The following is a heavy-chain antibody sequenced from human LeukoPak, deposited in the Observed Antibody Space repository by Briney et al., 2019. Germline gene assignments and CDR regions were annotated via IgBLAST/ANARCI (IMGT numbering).Heavy chain of an antibody. CDR2: IYYSGST. D-gene: IGHD1-26*01. CDR1: GGSISSGDYS. CDR3: ARGRKSGSYYPYYFDY. V-gene: IGHV4-30-4*01. Sequence: SETLSLTCTVSGGSISSGDYSWSWIRQPPGKGLEWLGYIYYSGSTYYNPSLKSRVTISVDTSKNQFSLKLSSATAADTAVYYCARGRKSGSYYPYYFDYWGQGTLVTVSS. J-gene: IGHJ4*02.